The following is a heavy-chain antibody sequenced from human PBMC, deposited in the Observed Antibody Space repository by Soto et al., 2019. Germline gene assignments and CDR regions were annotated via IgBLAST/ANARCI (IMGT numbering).Heavy chain of an antibody. V-gene: IGHV5-10-1*01. CDR3: ARQIYDSDTGPNFQYYFDS. CDR2: IDPSDSQT. Sequence: GASLKISCKGSGYSFAGYWITWVRQKPGKGLEWMGRIDPSDSQTYYSPSFRGHVTISATKSITTVFLQWSSLRASDTAMYYCARQIYDSDTGPNFQYYFDSWGQGTPVTVSS. CDR1: GYSFAGYW. D-gene: IGHD3-22*01. J-gene: IGHJ4*02.